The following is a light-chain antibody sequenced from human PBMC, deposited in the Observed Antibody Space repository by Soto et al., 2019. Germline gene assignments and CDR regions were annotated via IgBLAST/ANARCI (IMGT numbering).Light chain of an antibody. CDR2: STN. CDR3: VLYMGSGISV. J-gene: IGLJ3*02. CDR1: SGSVSTSYY. Sequence: QTVVTQEPSFSVSPGGTVTLTCGLSSGSVSTSYYPSWYQQTPGQAPRTLIYSTNTRSSGVPDRFSGSILGNKAALTITGAPADDETDYYCVLYMGSGISVFGGGTKLTV. V-gene: IGLV8-61*01.